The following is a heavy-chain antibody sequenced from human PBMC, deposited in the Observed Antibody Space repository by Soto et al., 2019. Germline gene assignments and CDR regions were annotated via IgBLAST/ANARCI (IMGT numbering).Heavy chain of an antibody. CDR1: GFTFTNAW. CDR3: TTDTLVITIFGVVSL. CDR2: IKSKTDGGTT. D-gene: IGHD3-3*01. Sequence: GGSLRLSCAASGFTFTNAWMTWVRQAPGKGLEWVGRIKSKTDGGTTDYAAPVKGRFTISRDGSKNTLYLQMNSLKTEDSAVYYCTTDTLVITIFGVVSLWGQGTLVTVSS. V-gene: IGHV3-15*01. J-gene: IGHJ4*02.